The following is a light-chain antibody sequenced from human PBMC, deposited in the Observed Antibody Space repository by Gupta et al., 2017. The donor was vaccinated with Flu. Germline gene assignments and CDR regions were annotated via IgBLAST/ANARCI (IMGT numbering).Light chain of an antibody. CDR1: QSVSSN. V-gene: IGKV3-15*01. Sequence: EIVMTQSPATLSVSPGERATLSCRASQSVSSNLAWYQQKPGQAPRLLIYGASTRATGIPVRFSGSGSGTGFTLTISSLQSEDFAVYYCQQYNDWPPWTFGRGTRVELK. J-gene: IGKJ1*01. CDR2: GAS. CDR3: QQYNDWPPWT.